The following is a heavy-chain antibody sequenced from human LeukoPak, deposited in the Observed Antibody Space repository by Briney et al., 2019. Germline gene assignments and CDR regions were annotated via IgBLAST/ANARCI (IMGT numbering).Heavy chain of an antibody. V-gene: IGHV3-7*01. CDR3: ARDMRGYSSGWYTDY. J-gene: IGHJ4*02. D-gene: IGHD6-19*01. Sequence: GGSLRLSCAASGFTFSSYWMSWVRQAPGKGLEWVANIKQDGSEKYYVDSVKGRFTISRDNAKNSLYLQMNSLRAEDTAVYYCARDMRGYSSGWYTDYWGQGTLVTVSS. CDR1: GFTFSSYW. CDR2: IKQDGSEK.